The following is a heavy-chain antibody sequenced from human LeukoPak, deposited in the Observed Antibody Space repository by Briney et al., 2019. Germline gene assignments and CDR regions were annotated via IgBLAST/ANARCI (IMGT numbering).Heavy chain of an antibody. V-gene: IGHV3-20*04. Sequence: SGGSLRLSCAASGFTFDDYGMSWVRQAPGKGLEWVSGINWNGGSTGYADSVKGRFTISRDNAKNSLYLQMNSLRAEDTALYYRARGTLKAAATDFDYWGQGTLVTVSS. J-gene: IGHJ4*02. D-gene: IGHD6-13*01. CDR1: GFTFDDYG. CDR2: INWNGGST. CDR3: ARGTLKAAATDFDY.